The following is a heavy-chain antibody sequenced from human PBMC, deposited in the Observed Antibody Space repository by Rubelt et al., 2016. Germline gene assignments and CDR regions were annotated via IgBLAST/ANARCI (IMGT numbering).Heavy chain of an antibody. CDR2: IWYDGSNK. J-gene: IGHJ5*02. V-gene: IGHV3-33*01. D-gene: IGHD3-3*01. CDR3: ARDRVRFLTNWFDP. Sequence: GMHWVRQAPGKGLKWVAVIWYDGSNKYYADSVKGRFTISRDNSKNTLYLQMNSLRAEDTAVYYCARDRVRFLTNWFDPWGQGTLVTVSS. CDR1: G.